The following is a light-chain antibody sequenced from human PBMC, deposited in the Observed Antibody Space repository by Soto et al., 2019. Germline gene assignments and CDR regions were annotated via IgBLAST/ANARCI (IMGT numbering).Light chain of an antibody. CDR1: SSDVGGYNY. CDR2: EVS. CDR3: SSYAGSDIWV. J-gene: IGLJ3*02. V-gene: IGLV2-8*01. Sequence: QSVLTQPPSASGSPGQSVTISCTGTSSDVGGYNYVSWYQQYPGKAPKLMIYEVSKRPSGVPDRFSGSKSGKTASLTVSGLQAEDAADYYCSSYAGSDIWVFGGGTKVTVL.